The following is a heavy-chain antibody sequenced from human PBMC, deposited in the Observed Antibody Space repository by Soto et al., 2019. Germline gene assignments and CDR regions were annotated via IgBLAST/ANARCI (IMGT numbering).Heavy chain of an antibody. CDR3: ARPRSGSYDYGMDV. CDR2: MNPNSGNT. J-gene: IGHJ6*02. V-gene: IGHV1-8*01. CDR1: GYTFTSYD. Sequence: QVQLVQYGAEVKKPGASVKVSCKASGYTFTSYDINWVRQATGQGLEWMGWMNPNSGNTGYAQKFQGRVTMTRNTSIITAYMELSSLRSEDTAVYYCARPRSGSYDYGMDVWGQGTAVTVSS. D-gene: IGHD3-3*01.